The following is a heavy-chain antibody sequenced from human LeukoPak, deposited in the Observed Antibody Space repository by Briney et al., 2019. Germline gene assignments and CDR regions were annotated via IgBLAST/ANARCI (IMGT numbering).Heavy chain of an antibody. J-gene: IGHJ4*02. V-gene: IGHV1-18*01. CDR3: AKDRSSSARED. CDR1: GFTFTSYG. CDR2: ISGYNGNT. D-gene: IGHD6-13*01. Sequence: ASVKVSCKTSGFTFTSYGISWVRQAPGQGLEWVGWISGYNGNTNYAQKFRGRLTMTIDTSTTAAYMELRSLTSDDTAVYYCAKDRSSSAREDWGQGTLVTVSS.